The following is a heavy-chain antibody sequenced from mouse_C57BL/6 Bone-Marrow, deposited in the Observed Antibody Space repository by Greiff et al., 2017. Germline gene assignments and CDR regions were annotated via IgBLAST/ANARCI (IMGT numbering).Heavy chain of an antibody. J-gene: IGHJ4*01. D-gene: IGHD1-1*01. CDR3: APTTVVATPYYYAMDY. V-gene: IGHV1-53*01. CDR2: INPSNGGT. Sequence: VQLQQPGTELVKPGASVKLSCKASGYTFTSYWMHWVKQRPGQGLEWIGNINPSNGGTNYNEKFKSKATLTVDKSSSTAYMQLSSLTSEDSAVYYCAPTTVVATPYYYAMDYWGQGTSVTVSS. CDR1: GYTFTSYW.